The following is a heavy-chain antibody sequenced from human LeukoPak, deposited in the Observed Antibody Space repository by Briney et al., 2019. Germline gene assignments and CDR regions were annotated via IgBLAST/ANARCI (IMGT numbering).Heavy chain of an antibody. Sequence: SVKVSCKASGGTFISYAISWLRQAPGQGLEWMGGIIPIFGTANYAQKFQGRVTITADESTSTAYMALSSLRSEDTAVYYRASRYYDFWSGPYYYYYYMDVWGKGTTVTVSS. CDR2: IIPIFGTA. J-gene: IGHJ6*03. V-gene: IGHV1-69*01. CDR1: GGTFISYA. D-gene: IGHD3-3*01. CDR3: ASRYYDFWSGPYYYYYYMDV.